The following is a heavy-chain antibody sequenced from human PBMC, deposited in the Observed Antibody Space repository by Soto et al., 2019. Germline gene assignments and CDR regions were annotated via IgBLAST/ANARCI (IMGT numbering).Heavy chain of an antibody. J-gene: IGHJ3*02. CDR1: GASVTTYY. V-gene: IGHV4-59*02. Sequence: PSETLSLTCTVSGASVTTYYWSWLRQPPGKGLEWIGYIYYSGSTDYSRSLKSRVTISIDTSKNQLSLKLSSVTAADTAVYYCARDHPLGYYYGPDAFDIWGQGTMVTVSS. D-gene: IGHD5-18*01. CDR2: IYYSGST. CDR3: ARDHPLGYYYGPDAFDI.